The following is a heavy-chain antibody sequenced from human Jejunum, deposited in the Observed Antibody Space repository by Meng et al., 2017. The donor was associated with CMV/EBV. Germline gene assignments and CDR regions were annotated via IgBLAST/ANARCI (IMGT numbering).Heavy chain of an antibody. CDR2: INPSGYNT. J-gene: IGHJ6*02. Sequence: KAAGYIFTDYYKHWVRQAPGQGLEWMALINPSGYNTNYTQKFQGRITVTRDTSTRTVYMELNNLTFEDTAVYYCAKEGVLYGMDVWGQGTTVTVSS. CDR3: AKEGVLYGMDV. CDR1: GYIFTDYY. V-gene: IGHV1-46*01. D-gene: IGHD4/OR15-4a*01.